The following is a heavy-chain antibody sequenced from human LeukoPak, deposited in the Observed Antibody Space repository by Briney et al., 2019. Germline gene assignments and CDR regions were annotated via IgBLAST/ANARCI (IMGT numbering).Heavy chain of an antibody. CDR2: ISGSGGST. Sequence: QSGGSLRLSCAASGSTFSSYAMSWVRQAPGKGLEWVSAISGSGGSTYYADSVKGRFTISRDNSKNTLYLQMNSLRAEDTAVYYCAKDVAAAGTLRTYVYWGQGTLVTVSS. V-gene: IGHV3-23*01. D-gene: IGHD6-13*01. CDR3: AKDVAAAGTLRTYVY. J-gene: IGHJ4*02. CDR1: GSTFSSYA.